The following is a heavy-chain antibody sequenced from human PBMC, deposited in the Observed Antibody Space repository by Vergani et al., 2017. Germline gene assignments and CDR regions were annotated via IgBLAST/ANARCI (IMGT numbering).Heavy chain of an antibody. CDR3: ARGPDRYXDFWSGYSRSDKGWFDP. Sequence: QVQLQQWGAGLLKPSETLSLTCAVYGGSFSGYYWSWIRQPPGKGLEWIGEINHSGSTNYNPSLKSRVTISVDTSKNQLYLKLSSVTAADAAVYYCARGPDRYXDFWSGYSRSDKGWFDPWGQGTLVTVSS. J-gene: IGHJ5*02. CDR2: INHSGST. D-gene: IGHD3-3*01. CDR1: GGSFSGYY. V-gene: IGHV4-34*01.